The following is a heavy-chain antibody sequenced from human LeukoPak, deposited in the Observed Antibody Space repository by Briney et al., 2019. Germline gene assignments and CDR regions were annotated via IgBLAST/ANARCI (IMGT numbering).Heavy chain of an antibody. Sequence: SVKVSCKASGGTFSSYAISWVRQAPGQGLEWMGGIIPIFGTANYAQKFQGRVTNTADESTSTAYMELSSLRSEDTAVYYCARVMGNRYCSSTSCYPWFDYWGQGTLVTVSS. CDR2: IIPIFGTA. J-gene: IGHJ4*02. CDR1: GGTFSSYA. CDR3: ARVMGNRYCSSTSCYPWFDY. V-gene: IGHV1-69*13. D-gene: IGHD2-2*01.